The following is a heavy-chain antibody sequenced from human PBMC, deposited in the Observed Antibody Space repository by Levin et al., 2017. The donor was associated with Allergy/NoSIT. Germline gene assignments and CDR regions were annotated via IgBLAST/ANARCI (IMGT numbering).Heavy chain of an antibody. Sequence: GESLKISCAASGFTLSSYWMSWVRQAPGKGLEWVANIKEDGSLKFYVDSVKGRFTVSRDNAKNSLYLQMNSLRAEDTAVYYCARMVHRIGWSEYFQHWGQGTLVTVSS. D-gene: IGHD6-19*01. CDR3: ARMVHRIGWSEYFQH. CDR1: GFTLSSYW. CDR2: IKEDGSLK. J-gene: IGHJ1*01. V-gene: IGHV3-7*01.